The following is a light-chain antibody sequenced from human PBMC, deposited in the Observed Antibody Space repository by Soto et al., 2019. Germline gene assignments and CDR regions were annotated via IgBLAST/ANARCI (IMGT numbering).Light chain of an antibody. J-gene: IGKJ1*01. CDR1: QSISVW. Sequence: DIHMTQSPSTLSALVGDRVTITCRASQSISVWLAWYQQKPGKAPNLLIYKTSSLETGVPSRFSGSGSGTEFTLTISSLQPDDFATYYCQHYNDYSWTFGQGTKVEIK. CDR3: QHYNDYSWT. V-gene: IGKV1-5*03. CDR2: KTS.